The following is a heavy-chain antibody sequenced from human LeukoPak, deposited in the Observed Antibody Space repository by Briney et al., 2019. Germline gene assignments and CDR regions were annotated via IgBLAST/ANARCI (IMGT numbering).Heavy chain of an antibody. CDR1: GLTFSSYA. CDR3: AKSRGESRGASNY. D-gene: IGHD1-26*01. J-gene: IGHJ4*02. CDR2: ISGSGDTT. Sequence: GGSLRLSCAASGLTFSSYAMNWVRQAPGKGLEWVSFISGSGDTTYYADSVKGRFTISRDSSKNTLYLQMNSLRAEATAVYYYAKSRGESRGASNYWGQGTLVTVSS. V-gene: IGHV3-23*01.